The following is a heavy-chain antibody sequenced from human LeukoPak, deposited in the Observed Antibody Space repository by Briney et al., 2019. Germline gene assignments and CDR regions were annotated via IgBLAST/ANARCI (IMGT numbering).Heavy chain of an antibody. CDR1: GYTFKDYF. J-gene: IGHJ3*02. CDR2: INPTSGVT. Sequence: ASVKVSCKASGYTFKDYFLHWVRQAPGQGLEWVGWINPTSGVTNYAQKFQGRVTMTRDTSITTTYMELSSLRSDDTAFYCCARWYSSSWSTAFDIWGQGTMVTVSS. D-gene: IGHD6-13*01. CDR3: ARWYSSSWSTAFDI. V-gene: IGHV1-2*02.